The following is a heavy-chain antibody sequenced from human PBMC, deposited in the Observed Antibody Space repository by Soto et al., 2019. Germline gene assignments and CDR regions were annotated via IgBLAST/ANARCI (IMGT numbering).Heavy chain of an antibody. CDR2: ISWNSGSI. CDR3: AKAVYCSGGSCYTLAHDAFDI. Sequence: GGSLRLSCAASGFTFDDYAMHWVRQAPGKGLKWVSGISWNSGSIGYADSVKGRFTISRDNAKNSLYLQMNSLRAEDTALYYCAKAVYCSGGSCYTLAHDAFDIWGQGTMVTVSS. CDR1: GFTFDDYA. J-gene: IGHJ3*02. D-gene: IGHD2-15*01. V-gene: IGHV3-9*01.